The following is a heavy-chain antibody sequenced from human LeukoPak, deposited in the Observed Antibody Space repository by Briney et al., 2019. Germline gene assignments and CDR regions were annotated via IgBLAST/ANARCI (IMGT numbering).Heavy chain of an antibody. CDR1: GDSIRSSSYY. D-gene: IGHD3-10*01. V-gene: IGHV4-39*01. J-gene: IGHJ4*02. CDR2: IYYRGST. CDR3: ATGIVAIKSRFFDY. Sequence: PSETLSLTCAVSGDSIRSSSYYWGWIRQPPGKGLEWIGSIYYRGSTYYNPSPKSRVTISVDTSKSQFSLELTSVTVADTAVYFCATGIVAIKSRFFDYWGQGSLITVSS.